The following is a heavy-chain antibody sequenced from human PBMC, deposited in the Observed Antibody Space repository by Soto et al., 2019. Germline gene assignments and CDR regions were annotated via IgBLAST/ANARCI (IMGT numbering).Heavy chain of an antibody. Sequence: ASVKVSCKASGYTFTSYAMHWVRQAPGQRLEWMGWINAGNGNTKYSQKFQGRVTITRDTSASTAYMELSSLRSEDTAVYYCASEYCGGDCYSAARYGMDVWGQATTVTVFS. CDR3: ASEYCGGDCYSAARYGMDV. CDR2: INAGNGNT. V-gene: IGHV1-3*01. D-gene: IGHD2-21*02. CDR1: GYTFTSYA. J-gene: IGHJ6*02.